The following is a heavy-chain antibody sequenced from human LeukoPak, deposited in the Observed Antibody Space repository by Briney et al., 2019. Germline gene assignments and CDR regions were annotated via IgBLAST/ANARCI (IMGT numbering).Heavy chain of an antibody. CDR3: AKDRWELLSSLDY. D-gene: IGHD1-26*01. CDR1: GFTFSSYG. J-gene: IGHJ4*02. V-gene: IGHV3-30*18. Sequence: GGSLRLSCAASGFTFSSYGMHWVRQAPGKGLEWVGVISYDGSNKYYADSVKGRFTISRDNSKNTLYLQMNSLRAEDTAVYYCAKDRWELLSSLDYWGQGTLVTVSS. CDR2: ISYDGSNK.